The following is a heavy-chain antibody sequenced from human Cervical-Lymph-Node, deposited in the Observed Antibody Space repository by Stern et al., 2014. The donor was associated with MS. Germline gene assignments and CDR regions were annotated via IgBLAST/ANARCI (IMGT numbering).Heavy chain of an antibody. Sequence: QVQLVQSGGGVVQPGRSLRLSCAASGFTFSSYGMHWVRQAPGKGLEWVAVIWYDGSNKYYADSVKGRFTISRDNSKNTLYLQMNSLRAEDTAVYYCARDNSEGRIAARRFDYWGQGTLVTVSS. J-gene: IGHJ4*02. CDR1: GFTFSSYG. D-gene: IGHD6-6*01. CDR2: IWYDGSNK. CDR3: ARDNSEGRIAARRFDY. V-gene: IGHV3-33*01.